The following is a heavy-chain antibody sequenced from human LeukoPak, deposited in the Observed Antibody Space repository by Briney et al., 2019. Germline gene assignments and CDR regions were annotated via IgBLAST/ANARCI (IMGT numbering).Heavy chain of an antibody. CDR1: GLTVTTNY. CDR2: IYHSGST. D-gene: IGHD6-19*01. Sequence: GSLRLSCAASGLTVTTNYMTWVRQPPGKGLEWVGEIYHSGSTNYNPSLKSRVTISVDKSKNQFSLKLSSVTAADTAVYYCARDNGVEVAGLSGAFDIWGQGTMVTVSS. V-gene: IGHV4-4*02. CDR3: ARDNGVEVAGLSGAFDI. J-gene: IGHJ3*02.